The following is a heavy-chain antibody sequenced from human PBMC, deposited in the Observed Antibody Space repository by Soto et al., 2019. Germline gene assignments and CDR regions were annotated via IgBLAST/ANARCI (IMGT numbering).Heavy chain of an antibody. V-gene: IGHV3-15*07. CDR2: IKAKGDGGTA. J-gene: IGHJ4*02. Sequence: EGHLVESGGALVKPGGSLRLSCAASGFTFTNTWMNWVRQAPGKGLEWVGRIKAKGDGGTADYAAPVKGRFTISRDDSKNTVFLQMNGLKTDDTAIYYCTTVRTYWGQGTLVTVSS. CDR1: GFTFTNTW. CDR3: TTVRTY.